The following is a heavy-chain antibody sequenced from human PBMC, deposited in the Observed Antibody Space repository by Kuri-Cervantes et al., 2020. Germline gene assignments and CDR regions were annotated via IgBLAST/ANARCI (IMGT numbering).Heavy chain of an antibody. Sequence: ASVKVSCKASGYTFTGYYMHWVRQATGQGLEWMGWMNPNSGNTGYAQKFQGRVTMTRNTSISTAYMELSSLRSEDTAVYYCARYCSSTSCYGVDWGQGTLVTVSS. CDR1: GYTFTGYY. V-gene: IGHV1-8*02. D-gene: IGHD2-2*01. CDR3: ARYCSSTSCYGVD. CDR2: MNPNSGNT. J-gene: IGHJ4*02.